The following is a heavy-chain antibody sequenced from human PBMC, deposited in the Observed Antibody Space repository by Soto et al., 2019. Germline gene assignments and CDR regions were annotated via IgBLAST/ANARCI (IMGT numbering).Heavy chain of an antibody. CDR1: GYSFNRNY. Sequence: ASVKVSCKASGYSFNRNYMHWVRQAPGQGLEWMGIINPSGGSTSYAQKFQGRVTMTRDTSTSTVYMELSSLRSEDTAVYYCARFTVTTYDYWGQGTLVTV. V-gene: IGHV1-46*02. J-gene: IGHJ4*02. CDR3: ARFTVTTYDY. CDR2: INPSGGST. D-gene: IGHD4-17*01.